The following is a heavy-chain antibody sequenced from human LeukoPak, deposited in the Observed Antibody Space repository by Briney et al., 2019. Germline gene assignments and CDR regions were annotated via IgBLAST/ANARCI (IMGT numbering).Heavy chain of an antibody. D-gene: IGHD3-22*01. CDR2: IYYSGST. V-gene: IGHV4-59*08. Sequence: SETLSLTCTVSGGSISSYYWSWIRQPPGKGLEWIGYIYYSGSTNYNPSLKSRVTISVDTSKNQFSLKLSSVTAADTAVYYCATSRFYYYDSSGPYNWFDPWGQGTLVTVSS. J-gene: IGHJ5*02. CDR1: GGSISSYY. CDR3: ATSRFYYYDSSGPYNWFDP.